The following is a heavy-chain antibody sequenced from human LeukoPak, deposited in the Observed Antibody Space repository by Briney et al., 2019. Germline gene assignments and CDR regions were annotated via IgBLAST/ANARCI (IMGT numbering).Heavy chain of an antibody. J-gene: IGHJ4*02. D-gene: IGHD5-18*01. V-gene: IGHV4-34*01. CDR2: INHSGST. CDR3: ARGYSYGYYFDY. CDR1: GGSFSGYY. Sequence: SETLSLTCAVYGGSFSGYYWSWIRQPPGKGLEWIGEINHSGSTNYNPSLKSRVTISVDTSKNQFSLKLSSVTAADTAVYYCARGYSYGYYFDYWGQGTLVTVSS.